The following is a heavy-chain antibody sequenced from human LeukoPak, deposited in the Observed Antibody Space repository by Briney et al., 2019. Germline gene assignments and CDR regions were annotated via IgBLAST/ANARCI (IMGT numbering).Heavy chain of an antibody. J-gene: IGHJ4*02. Sequence: SETLSLTCTVSGGSISSYYWSWIRQPPGKRLEWIGYIYYSGSTNYNPSLKSRVTISVDTSKNQFSLKLSSVTAADTAVYYCARSYDFWSGYDFDYWGQGTLVTVSS. V-gene: IGHV4-59*01. CDR1: GGSISSYY. D-gene: IGHD3-3*01. CDR3: ARSYDFWSGYDFDY. CDR2: IYYSGST.